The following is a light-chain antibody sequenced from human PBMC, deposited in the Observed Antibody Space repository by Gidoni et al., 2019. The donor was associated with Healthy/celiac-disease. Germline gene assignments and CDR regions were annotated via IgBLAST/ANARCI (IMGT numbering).Light chain of an antibody. CDR2: RNN. V-gene: IGLV1-47*01. CDR3: AAWDDSLSGWV. J-gene: IGLJ3*02. CDR1: SSNIGSNY. Sequence: GQRVTISCSGSSSNIGSNYVYWYQQLPGTAPKLLIYRNNQRPSGVPDRFSGSKSGTSASLAISGLRSEDEADYYCAAWDDSLSGWVFGGGTKLTVL.